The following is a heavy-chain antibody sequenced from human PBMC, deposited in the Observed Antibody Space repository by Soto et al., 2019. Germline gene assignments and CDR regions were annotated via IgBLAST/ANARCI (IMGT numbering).Heavy chain of an antibody. J-gene: IGHJ6*02. V-gene: IGHV3-30*18. CDR2: ISYDGSNK. CDR3: AKDTSPSGSPLQYGMDV. Sequence: QVQLVESGGGVVQPGRSLRLSCAASGFTFSSYGMHWVRQAPGKGLEWVAVISYDGSNKYYADSVKGRFTISRDNSKNTLYLQMNSLRAEDTAVYYCAKDTSPSGSPLQYGMDVWGQGTTVTVSS. CDR1: GFTFSSYG. D-gene: IGHD5-12*01.